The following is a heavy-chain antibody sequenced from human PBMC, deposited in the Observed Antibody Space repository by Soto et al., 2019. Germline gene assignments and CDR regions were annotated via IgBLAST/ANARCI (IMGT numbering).Heavy chain of an antibody. Sequence: PGGSLRLSCAASGFTFSSYAMHWVRQAPGKGLEWVAVISYDGSNKYYADSVKGRFTISRDNSKNTLYLQMNSLRAEDTAVYYCARDHPPHTAMVFNPVDYWGQGT. CDR1: GFTFSSYA. CDR3: ARDHPPHTAMVFNPVDY. CDR2: ISYDGSNK. V-gene: IGHV3-30-3*01. J-gene: IGHJ4*02. D-gene: IGHD5-18*01.